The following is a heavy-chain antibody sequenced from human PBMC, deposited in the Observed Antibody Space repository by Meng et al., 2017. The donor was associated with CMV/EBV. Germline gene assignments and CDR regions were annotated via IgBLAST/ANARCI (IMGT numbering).Heavy chain of an antibody. CDR2: IRYDGSNK. Sequence: SCKAPGNIFTKNGISWVRQAPGKGLEWVAFIRYDGSNKYYADSVKGRFTISRDNSKNTLYLQMNSLRAEDTAVYYCAKDDSQLLYRDPYYYYGMDVWGQGTTVTVSS. CDR3: AKDDSQLLYRDPYYYYGMDV. J-gene: IGHJ6*02. CDR1: GNIFTKNG. D-gene: IGHD2-2*02. V-gene: IGHV3-30*02.